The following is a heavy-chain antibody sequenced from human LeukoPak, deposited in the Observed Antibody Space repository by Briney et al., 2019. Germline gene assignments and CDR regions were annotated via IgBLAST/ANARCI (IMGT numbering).Heavy chain of an antibody. CDR3: ARGSARGGSPSSYYFDY. Sequence: SETLSLTCTVTGGSTSSYYWSLIRQPPGKGLEWIGYIYYSGSTNYNPSLKSRVTISVDTSKNQFSLKLSSVTAADTAVYYCARGSARGGSPSSYYFDYWGQGTLVTVSS. CDR2: IYYSGST. V-gene: IGHV4-59*01. J-gene: IGHJ4*02. D-gene: IGHD6-6*01. CDR1: GGSTSSYY.